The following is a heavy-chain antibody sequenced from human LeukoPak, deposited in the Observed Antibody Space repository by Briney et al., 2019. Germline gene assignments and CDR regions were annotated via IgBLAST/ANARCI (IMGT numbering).Heavy chain of an antibody. V-gene: IGHV3-23*01. D-gene: IGHD3-10*01. CDR3: AKGSADYYGSGSYLDV. CDR1: GFTFSSYA. Sequence: GRSLRLSCAASGFTFSSYAMSWVRQAPGKGLEWVSAISGSGGSTYYADSVKGRFTISRDNSKNTLYLQMNSLRAEDTAVYYCAKGSADYYGSGSYLDVWGKGTTVTVSS. CDR2: ISGSGGST. J-gene: IGHJ6*03.